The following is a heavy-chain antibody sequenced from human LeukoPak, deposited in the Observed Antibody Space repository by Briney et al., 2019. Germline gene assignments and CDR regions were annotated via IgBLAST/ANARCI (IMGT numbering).Heavy chain of an antibody. D-gene: IGHD3-22*01. Sequence: GGSLRLSCAASGFTFSSYAMHWVRQAPGKGLEWVANIKQDGSEKYYVDSVKGRFTISRDNAKNSLYLQMNSLRAEDTAVYYCAKDRAYYSDSSGYYLVRAYDYWGQGTLVTVSS. J-gene: IGHJ4*02. CDR1: GFTFSSYA. V-gene: IGHV3-7*01. CDR2: IKQDGSEK. CDR3: AKDRAYYSDSSGYYLVRAYDY.